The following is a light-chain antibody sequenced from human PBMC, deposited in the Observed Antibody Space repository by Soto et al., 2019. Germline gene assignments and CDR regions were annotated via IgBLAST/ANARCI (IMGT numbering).Light chain of an antibody. CDR2: AAS. Sequence: EIVLTQSPDTLSVSPGERATLSCRASQSVGSNLAWYQQKPGQAPRLLIFAASTRATGIPARFSGSGSGTEFTLTISSLQSEDVAVYYCQQYYSAPLTFGGGTKVDIK. CDR3: QQYYSAPLT. V-gene: IGKV3D-15*01. J-gene: IGKJ4*01. CDR1: QSVGSN.